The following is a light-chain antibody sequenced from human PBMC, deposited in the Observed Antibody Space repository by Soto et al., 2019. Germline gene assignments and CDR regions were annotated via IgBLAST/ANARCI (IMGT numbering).Light chain of an antibody. CDR2: GAS. V-gene: IGKV1-5*01. CDR3: QQYSSSSPT. Sequence: DIQMTQSPSTLSASVGDRVTITCRASQSISSWLAWYQQKPGKAPKLLIYGASSLESGVPSRFSGSGSVTEFTLTIDSLQPDDFAIYYCQQYSSSSPTFGQGTKLEIK. CDR1: QSISSW. J-gene: IGKJ2*01.